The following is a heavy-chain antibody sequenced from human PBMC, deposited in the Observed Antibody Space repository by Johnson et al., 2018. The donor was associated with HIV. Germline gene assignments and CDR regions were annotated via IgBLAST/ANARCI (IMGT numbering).Heavy chain of an antibody. D-gene: IGHD6-6*01. CDR1: GFTFSSYW. CDR2: IKQDGSER. V-gene: IGHV3-7*02. Sequence: VQLVESGGGLVQPGESLRLSCAASGFTFSSYWMNWVRQAPGKGLEWVANIKQDGSERKYVDSVKGRFTISRDNAKNSLYLQMNSLRAEDTAVYYCARAGSSSDDAFDIWGQGTMVTVSS. CDR3: ARAGSSSDDAFDI. J-gene: IGHJ3*02.